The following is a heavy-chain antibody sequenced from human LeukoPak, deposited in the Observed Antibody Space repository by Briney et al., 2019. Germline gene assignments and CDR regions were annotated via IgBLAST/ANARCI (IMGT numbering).Heavy chain of an antibody. V-gene: IGHV4-59*01. J-gene: IGHJ6*03. Sequence: PSETLSLTCTVSGGSISSYYWSWIRQPPGKGLAWIGYIYYSGSTNYNPSLKSRVTISVDTSKNQFSLKLSSVTAADTAVYYCASGSYNWNYYYYMDVWGKGTTVTVSS. CDR1: GGSISSYY. CDR3: ASGSYNWNYYYYMDV. D-gene: IGHD1-20*01. CDR2: IYYSGST.